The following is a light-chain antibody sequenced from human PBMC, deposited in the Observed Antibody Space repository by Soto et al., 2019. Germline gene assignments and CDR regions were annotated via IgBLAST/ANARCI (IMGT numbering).Light chain of an antibody. CDR2: VAS. CDR3: QQYIVWPPEVT. Sequence: EKVMTQSPATLSLSPGERATLSCRASQSVNRNLAWYQQKPGQTPRLLIYVASTRASGVPVRFSGSGSGTDFNLTISSLQSEDFAFYYCQQYIVWPPEVTFGPGTRVDIK. CDR1: QSVNRN. J-gene: IGKJ3*01. V-gene: IGKV3-15*01.